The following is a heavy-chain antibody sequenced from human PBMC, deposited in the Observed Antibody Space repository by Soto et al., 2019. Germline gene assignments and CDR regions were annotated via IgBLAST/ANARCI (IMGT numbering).Heavy chain of an antibody. V-gene: IGHV3-48*02. J-gene: IGHJ4*02. CDR2: ISINSRTM. CDR3: ARDLWTY. CDR1: GFTFSSYS. Sequence: GGSLRLSCGASGFTFSSYSMKWVRQAPGKGLEWVSYISINSRTMFYADSVKGRFTISRDNAKNSLYLQMSSLRDEDTAVYYCARDLWTYWGQGALVTRLL. D-gene: IGHD3-3*01.